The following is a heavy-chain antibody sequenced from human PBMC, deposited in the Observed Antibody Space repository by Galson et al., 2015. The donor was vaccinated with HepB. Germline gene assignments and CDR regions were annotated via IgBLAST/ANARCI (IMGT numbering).Heavy chain of an antibody. V-gene: IGHV1-2*02. CDR2: INPNSGGT. Sequence: SVKVSCKASGYTFTGYYMHWVRQAPGQGLELMGWINPNSGGTNYAQKFQGRVTMTRDTSISTAYMELRSLRSDDTAVYYCARASYYYGSGSSGEEVISLKYYYYGMDVWGQGTTVTVSS. CDR1: GYTFTGYY. CDR3: ARASYYYGSGSSGEEVISLKYYYYGMDV. J-gene: IGHJ6*02. D-gene: IGHD3-10*01.